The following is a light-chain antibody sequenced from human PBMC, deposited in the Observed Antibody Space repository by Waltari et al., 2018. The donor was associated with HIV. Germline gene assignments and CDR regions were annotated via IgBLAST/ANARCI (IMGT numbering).Light chain of an antibody. CDR3: QSYDRSLSGRV. CDR1: SANIGAGYD. CDR2: ANN. J-gene: IGLJ2*01. Sequence: QSVLTQPPSVSGAPGQRVTISCTGSSANIGAGYDVHWYQQLPGTAPKLLTHANNNRPSGVPDRFSGSKSGTSASLAITGLQAEDEADYYCQSYDRSLSGRVFGGGTKLTVL. V-gene: IGLV1-40*01.